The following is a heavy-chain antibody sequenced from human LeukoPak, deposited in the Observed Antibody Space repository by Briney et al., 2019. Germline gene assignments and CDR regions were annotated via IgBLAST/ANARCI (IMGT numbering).Heavy chain of an antibody. V-gene: IGHV7-4-1*02. CDR3: VRGIDTTGYFNY. J-gene: IGHJ4*02. D-gene: IGHD3-22*01. CDR1: GYSFSTYP. Sequence: ASVKVSCKASGYSFSTYPINWVRQAPGQGLEWMGWINTNTGSPTYAQGLTGRFVFSVDTSASTAFLQINSLKAEDNALYYCVRGIDTTGYFNYWGQGTLVTVSS. CDR2: INTNTGSP.